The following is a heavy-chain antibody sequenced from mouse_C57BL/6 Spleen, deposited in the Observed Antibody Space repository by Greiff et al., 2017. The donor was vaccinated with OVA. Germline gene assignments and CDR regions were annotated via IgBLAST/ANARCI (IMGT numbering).Heavy chain of an antibody. Sequence: QVQLQQPGAELVMPGASVKLSCKASGYTFTSYWMHWVKQRPGQGLEWIGEIDPSDSYTKYNQKFKGKSTLTADKSSSTAYMQLSSLTSEDSAVDSFVITTVVEGNYFDYWGQGTTLTVSS. CDR3: VITTVVEGNYFDY. CDR1: GYTFTSYW. CDR2: IDPSDSYT. D-gene: IGHD1-1*01. J-gene: IGHJ2*01. V-gene: IGHV1-69*01.